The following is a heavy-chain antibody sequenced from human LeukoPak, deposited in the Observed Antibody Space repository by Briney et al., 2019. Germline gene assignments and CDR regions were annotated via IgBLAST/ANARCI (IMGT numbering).Heavy chain of an antibody. CDR2: ISGYNGNT. D-gene: IGHD3-3*01. J-gene: IGHJ4*02. Sequence: ASVKVSCKASGYTLGHYYISWVRQAPGQGLEWMGWISGYNGNTNYAQKFQDRITMTVDKSTTTVYMEVKSLRSDDTAVYYCARTHDFWSARKGDYFDPWGQGTLVTVSS. V-gene: IGHV1-18*01. CDR3: ARTHDFWSARKGDYFDP. CDR1: GYTLGHYY.